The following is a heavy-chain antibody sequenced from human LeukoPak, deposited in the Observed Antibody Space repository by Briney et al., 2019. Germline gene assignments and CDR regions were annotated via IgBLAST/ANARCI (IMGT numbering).Heavy chain of an antibody. D-gene: IGHD5-24*01. CDR1: RFTFDDYA. CDR2: ISWNSGSI. Sequence: GRSLRLSCAASRFTFDDYAMHWVRQAPGKGLEWVSGISWNSGSIGYADSVKGRFTISRDNAKNSLYLQMNSLRAEDTALYYCAKDTGRDGYNYYIDYWGQGTLVTVSS. CDR3: AKDTGRDGYNYYIDY. V-gene: IGHV3-9*01. J-gene: IGHJ4*02.